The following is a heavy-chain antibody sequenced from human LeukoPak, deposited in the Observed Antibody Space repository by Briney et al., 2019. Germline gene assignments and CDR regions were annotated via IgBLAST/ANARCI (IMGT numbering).Heavy chain of an antibody. J-gene: IGHJ3*02. CDR1: GGPISSSSYY. CDR2: INHSGST. D-gene: IGHD3-3*01. V-gene: IGHV4-39*07. Sequence: SETLSLTCTVSGGPISSSSYYWGWIRQPPGKGLEWIGEINHSGSTNYNPSLKSRVTISVDTSKNQFSLKLSSVTAADTAVYYCALRETYYDFWSGSRAFDIWGQGTMVTVSS. CDR3: ALRETYYDFWSGSRAFDI.